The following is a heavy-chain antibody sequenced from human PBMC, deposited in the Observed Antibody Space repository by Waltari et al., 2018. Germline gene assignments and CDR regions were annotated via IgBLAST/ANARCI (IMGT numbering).Heavy chain of an antibody. J-gene: IGHJ4*02. CDR1: GFTFSTYE. CDR2: RSESGTTI. V-gene: IGHV3-48*03. Sequence: EVRLVESGGGLVQREGSLSLSCAASGFTFSTYEMNWVRQVPGNGLGVVTYRSESGTTIYYAESVKGRFTISRDRAKNSLYLQMKGLRAEDTAVYYCARDGFGGYEFGSWGQGPLVTVSS. CDR3: ARDGFGGYEFGS. D-gene: IGHD5-12*01.